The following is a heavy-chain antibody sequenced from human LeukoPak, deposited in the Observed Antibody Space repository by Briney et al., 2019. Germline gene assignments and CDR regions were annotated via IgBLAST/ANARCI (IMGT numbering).Heavy chain of an antibody. CDR1: GFTFSSYN. CDR3: ARGVYGAYFDY. D-gene: IGHD4-17*01. Sequence: KTGGSLRLSCAASGFTFSSYNMNWIRQSPGKGLEWIGYMQSSGYTEHDPSLKSRLTISVDTSKNQFSLRLSSVTAADTAVYYCARGVYGAYFDYWGQGTLVTVSS. CDR2: MQSSGYT. J-gene: IGHJ4*02. V-gene: IGHV4-59*01.